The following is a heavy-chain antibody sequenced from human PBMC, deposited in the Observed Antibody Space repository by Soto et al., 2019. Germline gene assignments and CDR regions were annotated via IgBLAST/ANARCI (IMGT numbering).Heavy chain of an antibody. CDR3: ARDLTPDSYGYYYYGMDV. CDR1: GGTFSSYA. V-gene: IGHV1-69*13. D-gene: IGHD5-18*01. CDR2: IIPIFGTA. J-gene: IGHJ6*02. Sequence: SVKVSCKASGGTFSSYAISWVRRAPGQGLEWMGGIIPIFGTANYAQKFQGRVTITADESTSTAYMELSSLRSEDTAVYYCARDLTPDSYGYYYYGMDVWGQGTTVTVSS.